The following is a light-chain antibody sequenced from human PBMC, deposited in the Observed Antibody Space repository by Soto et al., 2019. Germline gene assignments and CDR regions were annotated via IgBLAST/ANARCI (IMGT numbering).Light chain of an antibody. CDR3: QQYSQWPGT. J-gene: IGKJ1*01. CDR1: QSINSD. CDR2: GAS. V-gene: IGKV3D-15*01. Sequence: EIVMKLSPATLSAYKGETTRPSCRASQSINSDVAWYQQKVGQTPRLLIHGASTRATGIAARFSGSGSGTEFTLTISGLQSEDFAVYHCQQYSQWPGTFGHVAKVDI.